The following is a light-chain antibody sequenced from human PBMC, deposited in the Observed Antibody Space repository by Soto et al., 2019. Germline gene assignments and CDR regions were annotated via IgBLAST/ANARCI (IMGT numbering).Light chain of an antibody. V-gene: IGKV3-11*01. CDR1: QSVSSY. CDR2: DAS. J-gene: IGKJ2*01. CDR3: QQRSNWPRT. Sequence: EIVLTQSPATLSLSPGERATLSCRASQSVSSYLASYQQKPGQAPSLLIYDASNRATGIPARFSGSWSGTDFTLTISSLEPEDFAVYYCQQRSNWPRTFGQGTKLEIK.